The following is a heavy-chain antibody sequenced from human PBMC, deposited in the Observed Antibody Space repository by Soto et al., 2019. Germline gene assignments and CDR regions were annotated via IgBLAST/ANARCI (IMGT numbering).Heavy chain of an antibody. J-gene: IGHJ6*02. V-gene: IGHV1-69*06. CDR2: IIPIFGTA. CDR1: GGTFSSYA. CDR3: ARGGKYSSSYCYYGMDV. Sequence: ASVKVSCKASGGTFSSYAISWVRQAPGQGLEWMGGIIPIFGTANYAQKFQGRVTITADKSTSTAYMELSSLRSEDTAVYYCARGGKYSSSYCYYGMDVWGQGTTVTVSS. D-gene: IGHD6-6*01.